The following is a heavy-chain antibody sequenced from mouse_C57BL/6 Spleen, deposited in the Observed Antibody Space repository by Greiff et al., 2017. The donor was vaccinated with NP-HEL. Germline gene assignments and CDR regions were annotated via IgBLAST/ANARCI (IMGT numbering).Heavy chain of an antibody. J-gene: IGHJ4*01. D-gene: IGHD2-4*01. CDR3: AREGYDYDGYAMDY. CDR1: GFTFSSYA. V-gene: IGHV5-4*01. CDR2: ISDGGSYT. Sequence: DVHLVESGGGLVKPGGSLKLSCAASGFTFSSYAMSWVRQTPEKRLEWVATISDGGSYTYYPDNVKGRFTISRDNAKNNLYLQMSHLKSEDTAMYYCAREGYDYDGYAMDYWGQGTSVTVSS.